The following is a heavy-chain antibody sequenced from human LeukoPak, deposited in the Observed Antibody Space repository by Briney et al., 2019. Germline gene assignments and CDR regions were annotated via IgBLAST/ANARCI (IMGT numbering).Heavy chain of an antibody. CDR3: ARDGGLQSHFDY. Sequence: PSETLSLTCSVFGDSFNEYYWNWVRQPPGKGLQWIGYIYHNGNSNYNPSLKGRLTISVDTAKNQFSLKLTSVTAADTAVYYCARDGGLQSHFDYWGQGALVTVSS. J-gene: IGHJ4*02. V-gene: IGHV4-59*01. D-gene: IGHD5-24*01. CDR2: IYHNGNS. CDR1: GDSFNEYY.